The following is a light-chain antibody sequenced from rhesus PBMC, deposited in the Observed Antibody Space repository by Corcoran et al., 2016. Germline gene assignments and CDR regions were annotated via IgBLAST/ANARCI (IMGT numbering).Light chain of an antibody. CDR1: ENVNNH. V-gene: IGKV1-74*01. CDR3: QQSFGVPPT. J-gene: IGKJ4*01. CDR2: KAS. Sequence: DIQMTQSPSSLSASIGDRVTITCRASENVNNHLNWYQQKPGKAPKFLIYKASNLQDGVPSRFSGSGSVTDYPFTISSLQAEDCATYYCQQSFGVPPTFGGGTKVDLK.